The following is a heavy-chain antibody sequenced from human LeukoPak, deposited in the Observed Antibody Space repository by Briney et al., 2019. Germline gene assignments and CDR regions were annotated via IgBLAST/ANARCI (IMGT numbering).Heavy chain of an antibody. Sequence: PGGSLRLSCAASGFTFSSYGMHWVRQAPGKGLEWVAVIWYDGSNKYYADSVKGRFTISRDNSKNTLYLQMNSLRAEDTAVYYCAGAVASYSYADSWGQGTLVTVSS. CDR1: GFTFSSYG. V-gene: IGHV3-33*01. CDR2: IWYDGSNK. J-gene: IGHJ4*02. CDR3: AGAVASYSYADS. D-gene: IGHD5-18*01.